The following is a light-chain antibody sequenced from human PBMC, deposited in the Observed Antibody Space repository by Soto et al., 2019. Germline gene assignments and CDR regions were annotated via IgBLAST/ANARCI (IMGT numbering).Light chain of an antibody. CDR3: QQGHSFPLT. J-gene: IGKJ4*01. CDR1: QGINIA. Sequence: DIQMTQSPSSVSASVGDRVTITCRASQGINIALAWFQQKPGEAPRLLIYTASTLHSGVPSRFSGSGSGTDFTRTITSLQPEDFATYYCQQGHSFPLTFGGGTKVEIK. V-gene: IGKV1-12*01. CDR2: TAS.